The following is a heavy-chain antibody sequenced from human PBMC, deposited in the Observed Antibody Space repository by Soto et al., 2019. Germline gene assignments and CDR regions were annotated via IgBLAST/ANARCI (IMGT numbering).Heavy chain of an antibody. CDR2: IYPDVSET. CDR3: ARPDGFKARFTV. D-gene: IGHD2-2*03. CDR1: GSTFTDYW. J-gene: IGHJ3*01. Sequence: PGESMMISCRACGSTFTDYWVGWVRQRPGKGLEWMGIIYPDVSETRYSPSFQGQVTFSVDKSITTAYVHWNTLEASDTATYYCARPDGFKARFTVWGQGTKVTVSS. V-gene: IGHV5-51*01.